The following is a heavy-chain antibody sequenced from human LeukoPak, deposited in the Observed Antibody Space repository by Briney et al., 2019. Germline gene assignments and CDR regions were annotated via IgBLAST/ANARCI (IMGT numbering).Heavy chain of an antibody. CDR2: INPNSGGT. CDR1: GYTFTGYY. J-gene: IGHJ4*02. Sequence: GASVKVSCKASGYTFTGYYMHWVRQAPGQGLEWMGWINPNSGGTNYAQKFQGRVTMTRDTSISTAYMELSRLRSDDTAVYYCARVGQDWNTGGFDYWGQGTLVTVSS. CDR3: ARVGQDWNTGGFDY. V-gene: IGHV1-2*02. D-gene: IGHD1/OR15-1a*01.